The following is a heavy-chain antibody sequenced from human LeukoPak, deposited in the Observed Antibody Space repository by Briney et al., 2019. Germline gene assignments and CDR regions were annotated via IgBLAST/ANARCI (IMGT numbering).Heavy chain of an antibody. CDR2: ISVSGDRT. V-gene: IGHV3-23*01. CDR1: GFTFSSYA. J-gene: IGHJ4*02. Sequence: GGSLRLSCAASGFTFSSYALSWVRQAPGKGLEWVSAISVSGDRTYYADSVKGRFTISRDNSKSTLYLQMNSLRAEDTAVYYCAQKVTGWNRPFDSWGQGTLVTVSS. CDR3: AQKVTGWNRPFDS. D-gene: IGHD1-1*01.